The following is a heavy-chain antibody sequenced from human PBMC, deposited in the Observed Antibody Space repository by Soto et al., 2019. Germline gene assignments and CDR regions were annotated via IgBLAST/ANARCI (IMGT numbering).Heavy chain of an antibody. CDR3: AKSKHDSSGYYPYYYYGMDV. J-gene: IGHJ6*02. V-gene: IGHV3-30*18. Sequence: GGSLRLSCVPSRFTFSSYHMHSVRQAPRKRLEWVAVISYDGSNKYYADSVKGRFTISRDNSKNTLYLQMNSLRAEDTAVYYCAKSKHDSSGYYPYYYYGMDVWGQGTTVTVSS. D-gene: IGHD3-22*01. CDR1: RFTFSSYH. CDR2: ISYDGSNK.